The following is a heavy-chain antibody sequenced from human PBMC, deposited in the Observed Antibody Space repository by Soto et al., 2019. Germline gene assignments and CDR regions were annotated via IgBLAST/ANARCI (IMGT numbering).Heavy chain of an antibody. CDR1: GFSLTSPGMC. CDR3: ARSIRGPRRFNGMDV. D-gene: IGHD1-20*01. CDR2: IERDDDDN. J-gene: IGHJ6*02. V-gene: IGHV2-70*13. Sequence: GSGPTLVNPTETLTLTCTFSGFSLTSPGMCVSWILQSPGKALEWLALIERDDDDNYYSTSLKTRLTISKDTRKNQVVLTMANMEPADTATYYCARSIRGPRRFNGMDVWGQGTTVTVSS.